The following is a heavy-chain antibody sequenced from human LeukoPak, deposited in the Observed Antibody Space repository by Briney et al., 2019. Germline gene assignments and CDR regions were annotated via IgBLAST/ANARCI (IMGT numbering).Heavy chain of an antibody. Sequence: ASVKVSCTASGYTFTSYGISWVRQAPGQGLEWIGWISAYNGNTNYAQKLQGRVTMTTDTSTSTAYMELRSLRSDDTAVYYCARDTGLGQLYWFDPWGQGTLVTVSS. CDR3: ARDTGLGQLYWFDP. D-gene: IGHD3-16*01. CDR2: ISAYNGNT. CDR1: GYTFTSYG. J-gene: IGHJ5*02. V-gene: IGHV1-18*01.